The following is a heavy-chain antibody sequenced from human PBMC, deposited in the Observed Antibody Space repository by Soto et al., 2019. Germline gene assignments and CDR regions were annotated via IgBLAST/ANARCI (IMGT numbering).Heavy chain of an antibody. J-gene: IGHJ4*02. CDR2: INAGNGDT. V-gene: IGHV1-3*01. D-gene: IGHD3-16*02. CDR3: AKVLFPDDADAWVSFRPADY. Sequence: AASVKVSCKASGYTFTSYAMHCVRQAPGQRLEWMGWINAGNGDTKYSQKFQGRVTITRDTSASTAYMELSSLRSEDTAVYYCAKVLFPDDADAWVSFRPADYWGQGTQVTVSS. CDR1: GYTFTSYA.